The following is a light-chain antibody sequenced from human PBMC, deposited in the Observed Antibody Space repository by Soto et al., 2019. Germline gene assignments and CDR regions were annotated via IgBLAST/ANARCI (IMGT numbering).Light chain of an antibody. CDR3: QQYSSSRT. V-gene: IGKV3-20*01. CDR1: QSVSNNY. CDR2: GAS. J-gene: IGKJ1*01. Sequence: EIVMTQSPATLSVSPGERVTLSCRASQSVSNNYLAWYQQKPGQAPRLLIYGASNRATGIPARFSGSGSGTDFTLTISSLEPEDFAVYYCQQYSSSRTFGQGTKVDIK.